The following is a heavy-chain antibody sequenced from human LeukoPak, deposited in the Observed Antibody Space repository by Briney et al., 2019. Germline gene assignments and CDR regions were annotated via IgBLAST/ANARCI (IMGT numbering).Heavy chain of an antibody. V-gene: IGHV3-23*01. J-gene: IGHJ5*01. Sequence: GGSLRLSCVASVFSFGYYAMSWVRQAPGKGLQWVSQISGTGGATWYAGFARDRFTISRDNSKKTLYLQMSGLRVEHTAMYYCVKDPRDTYGTNWFVSWGQGTLLIVSS. D-gene: IGHD2-21*01. CDR1: VFSFGYYA. CDR2: ISGTGGAT. CDR3: VKDPRDTYGTNWFVS.